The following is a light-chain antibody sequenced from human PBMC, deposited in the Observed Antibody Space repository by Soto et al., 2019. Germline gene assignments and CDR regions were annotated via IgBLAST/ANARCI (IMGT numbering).Light chain of an antibody. Sequence: EVVLTYTPPTLTLSQGETGTLYCSVCQSVSSYLACYQQKPGQVPRLLIYGASTRATCILARLSGSRSGTEVTIIISSLQSADVAVDYCHQYSRWPPLTFGGGTMV. CDR1: QSVSSY. CDR3: HQYSRWPPLT. V-gene: IGKV3D-15*01. J-gene: IGKJ4*01. CDR2: GAS.